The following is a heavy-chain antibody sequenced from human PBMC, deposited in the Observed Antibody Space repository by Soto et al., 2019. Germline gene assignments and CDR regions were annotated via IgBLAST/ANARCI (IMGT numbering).Heavy chain of an antibody. CDR3: AKDRRYDILTGSDYYYYYGMDV. Sequence: GGSLRLSCAASGFAFISNGMHFFRHSPGKGLEWVAVISYDGRNKYYADSVKGRFTISRDNSKNTLYLQMNSLRAEDTAVYYCAKDRRYDILTGSDYYYYYGMDVWGQGTTVTVSS. CDR2: ISYDGRNK. D-gene: IGHD3-9*01. V-gene: IGHV3-30*18. CDR1: GFAFISNG. J-gene: IGHJ6*02.